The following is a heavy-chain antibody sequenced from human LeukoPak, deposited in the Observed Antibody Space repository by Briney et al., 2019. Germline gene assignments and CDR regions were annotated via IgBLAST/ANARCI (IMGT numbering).Heavy chain of an antibody. J-gene: IGHJ6*02. CDR1: GFTFSSYS. CDR2: ISTSSSYI. CDR3: AKDGLSVVYYYYGMDV. D-gene: IGHD2-15*01. Sequence: GGSLRLSCGVSGFTFSSYSMNWVRLAPGKGLEWVSFISTSSSYIYYADSVKGRFTISRDNARNSLYLQMNSLRAEDTAVYYCAKDGLSVVYYYYGMDVWGQGTTVTVSS. V-gene: IGHV3-21*01.